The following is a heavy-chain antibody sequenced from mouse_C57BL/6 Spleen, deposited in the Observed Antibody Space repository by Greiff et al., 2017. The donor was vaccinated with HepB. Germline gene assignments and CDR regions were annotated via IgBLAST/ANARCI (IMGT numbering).Heavy chain of an antibody. Sequence: VQLQQSGAELVRPGTSVKVSCKASGYAFTNYLIEWVKQRPGQGLEWIGVINPGSGGTNYNEKFKGKATLTADKSSSTAYMQLSSLTSEDSAVYFCAREGDSSGYDYAMDYWGQGTSVTVSS. CDR2: INPGSGGT. CDR1: GYAFTNYL. CDR3: AREGDSSGYDYAMDY. D-gene: IGHD3-2*02. J-gene: IGHJ4*01. V-gene: IGHV1-54*01.